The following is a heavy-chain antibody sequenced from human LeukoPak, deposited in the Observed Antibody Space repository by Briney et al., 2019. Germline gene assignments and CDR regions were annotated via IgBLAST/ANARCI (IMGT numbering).Heavy chain of an antibody. CDR2: IWYDGSNK. D-gene: IGHD6-19*01. CDR1: GFTFSSYG. V-gene: IGHV3-33*01. CDR3: ARDHSSGWYNWFDP. J-gene: IGHJ5*02. Sequence: GGSLRLSCAASGFTFSSYGMHWVRQAPGKGLEWVAVIWYDGSNKYYADSVKGRFTISRDNSKNTLYLQMNGLRAEDTAVYYCARDHSSGWYNWFDPWGQGTLVTVSS.